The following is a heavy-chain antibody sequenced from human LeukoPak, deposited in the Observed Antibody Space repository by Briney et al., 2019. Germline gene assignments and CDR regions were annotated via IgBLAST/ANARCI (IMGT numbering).Heavy chain of an antibody. Sequence: GGSLRLSCAASGFTFRSYSMNWVRQAPGKGLEWVSSISSSSSYIYYADSVKGRFTISRDNAKNSLYLQMNSLRAEDTAVYYCARVEGSDWYLYYLDYWGQGTLVTVYS. CDR2: ISSSSSYI. D-gene: IGHD6-19*01. CDR3: ARVEGSDWYLYYLDY. V-gene: IGHV3-21*01. CDR1: GFTFRSYS. J-gene: IGHJ4*02.